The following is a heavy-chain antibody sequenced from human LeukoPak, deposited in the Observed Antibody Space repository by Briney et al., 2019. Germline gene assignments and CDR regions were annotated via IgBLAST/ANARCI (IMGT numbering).Heavy chain of an antibody. V-gene: IGHV3-21*01. CDR2: ISSSSSYI. CDR1: GFTFSSYS. Sequence: GRSLRLSCAASGFTFSSYSMNWVRQAPGKGLEWVSSISSSSSYIYYAGSVKGRFTISRDNAKNSLYLQMNSLRAEDTAVFYCARGGGEVDYWGQGTLVTVSS. CDR3: ARGGGEVDY. J-gene: IGHJ4*02. D-gene: IGHD3-16*01.